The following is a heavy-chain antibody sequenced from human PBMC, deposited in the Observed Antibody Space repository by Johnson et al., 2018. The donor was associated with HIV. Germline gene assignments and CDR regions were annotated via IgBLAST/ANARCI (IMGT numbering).Heavy chain of an antibody. CDR1: GFTFSSYA. Sequence: QMQLVESGGGVVQPGRSLRLSCAASGFTFSSYAMHWVRQAPGKGLEWVAVISYDGSNKYYADSVKGRFTISRDNSKNTLYLQMNSLRAEDTAVYYCARDLSRGGIAARRGAFEIWGQGTMVTVSS. J-gene: IGHJ3*02. D-gene: IGHD6-6*01. CDR3: ARDLSRGGIAARRGAFEI. V-gene: IGHV3-30-3*01. CDR2: ISYDGSNK.